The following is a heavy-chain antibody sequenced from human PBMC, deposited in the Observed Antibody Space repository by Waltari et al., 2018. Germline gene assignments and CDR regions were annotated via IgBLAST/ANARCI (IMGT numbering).Heavy chain of an antibody. D-gene: IGHD2-21*01. Sequence: QVQLQESGPGLVKPSETLSLTCAVSGYSISSGYYWGWIRPPPGKGLEWIGSIYHSGSTYYNPSLKSRVTISVDTSKNQFSLKLSSVTAADTAVYYCARDRGLSCGGDCYDAFDIWGQGTMVTVSS. CDR1: GYSISSGYY. CDR2: IYHSGST. CDR3: ARDRGLSCGGDCYDAFDI. V-gene: IGHV4-38-2*02. J-gene: IGHJ3*02.